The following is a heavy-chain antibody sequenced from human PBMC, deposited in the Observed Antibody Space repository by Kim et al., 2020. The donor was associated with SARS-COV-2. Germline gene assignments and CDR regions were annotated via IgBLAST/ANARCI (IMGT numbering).Heavy chain of an antibody. CDR2: INPNSGGT. D-gene: IGHD3-22*01. Sequence: ASVKVSCKASGYTFTGYYMHWVRQAPGQGLEWMGWINPNSGGTNYAQKFQGRVTMTRDTSISTAYMELRRLRSDDTAVYYCTRDGPSSMIVVVITGGMDVWGQGTTVTVSS. CDR3: TRDGPSSMIVVVITGGMDV. V-gene: IGHV1-2*02. CDR1: GYTFTGYY. J-gene: IGHJ6*02.